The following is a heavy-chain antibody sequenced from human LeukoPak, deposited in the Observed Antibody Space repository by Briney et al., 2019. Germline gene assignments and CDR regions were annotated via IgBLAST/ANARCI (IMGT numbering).Heavy chain of an antibody. J-gene: IGHJ6*03. CDR2: VSWDGNNI. D-gene: IGHD3-10*01. CDR1: GFSFDDYA. Sequence: GGSLRLSCVASGFSFDDYAMHWVRQAPGKGLEWVSGVSWDGNNIGYADSVKGRFTISRDNAKNSLYLQMNSLRAEDTALYYCGKSTVGRYNYYMGVWGKGTTVTVSS. V-gene: IGHV3-9*01. CDR3: GKSTVGRYNYYMGV.